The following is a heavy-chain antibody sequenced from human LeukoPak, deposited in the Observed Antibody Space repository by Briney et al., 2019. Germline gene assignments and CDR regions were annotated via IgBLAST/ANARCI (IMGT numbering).Heavy chain of an antibody. D-gene: IGHD6-19*01. J-gene: IGHJ4*02. Sequence: ASVKVSCKASRGTFSSYAISWVRQAPGQGLEWMGGIIPIFGTANYAQKFQGRVTITADESTSTAYMELSSLRSEDTAVYYCAREESSGWYPYYFDYWGQGTLVTVSS. CDR2: IIPIFGTA. CDR1: RGTFSSYA. V-gene: IGHV1-69*13. CDR3: AREESSGWYPYYFDY.